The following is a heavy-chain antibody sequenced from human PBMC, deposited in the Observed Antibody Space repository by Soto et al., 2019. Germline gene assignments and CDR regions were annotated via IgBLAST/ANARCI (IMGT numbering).Heavy chain of an antibody. Sequence: SETLSLTCTVSGGSISSSSYYWGWIRQPPGKGLEWIGSIYYSGSTYYNPSLNSRVTISVDTSKNQFSRKLSSVTAADTAVYYCARHVGPREEQWLVRTDPNWFDPWGQGTLVTVSS. CDR3: ARHVGPREEQWLVRTDPNWFDP. CDR2: IYYSGST. V-gene: IGHV4-39*01. D-gene: IGHD6-19*01. J-gene: IGHJ5*02. CDR1: GGSISSSSYY.